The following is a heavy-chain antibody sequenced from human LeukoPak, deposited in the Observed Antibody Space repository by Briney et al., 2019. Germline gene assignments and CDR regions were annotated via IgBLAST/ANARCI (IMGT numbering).Heavy chain of an antibody. D-gene: IGHD5-12*01. V-gene: IGHV3-48*02. Sequence: GGSLRLSCAASGFTFSSYSMNWVRQAPGKGLEWVSYISSSISAIYYAGSVRGRFTISREKAKKSLYMKMNSLRDEDTAVYYCARDRVGYPKYYFDYWGQGTLVTVSS. J-gene: IGHJ4*02. CDR2: ISSSISAI. CDR1: GFTFSSYS. CDR3: ARDRVGYPKYYFDY.